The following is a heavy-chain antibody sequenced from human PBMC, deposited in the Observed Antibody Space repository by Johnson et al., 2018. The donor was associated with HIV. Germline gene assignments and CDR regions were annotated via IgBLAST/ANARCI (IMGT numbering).Heavy chain of an antibody. CDR3: AKDRTSGSYSDDAFDI. CDR2: ISSSGSTI. Sequence: QVQLVESGGGLVKPGGSLRLSCAASGFTFSDYYMSWIRQAPGKGLEWVSYISSSGSTIYYADSVKGRFTLSRDNAKNSLYLQMNSLGAEDTAVYYCAKDRTSGSYSDDAFDIWGQGTMVTVSS. J-gene: IGHJ3*02. V-gene: IGHV3-11*04. CDR1: GFTFSDYY. D-gene: IGHD1-26*01.